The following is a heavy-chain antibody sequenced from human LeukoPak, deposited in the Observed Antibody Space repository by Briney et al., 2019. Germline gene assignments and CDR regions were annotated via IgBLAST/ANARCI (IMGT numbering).Heavy chain of an antibody. J-gene: IGHJ4*02. CDR1: GYSISSGFY. Sequence: PSETLSLTCTVSGYSISSGFYWGWIRQPPGKGLEWIGSIYHSGSTYYNPSLKSRFTISVDTSKNQFSLKLSSVTAADTAVYYCARDRYSGYDRPFDYWGQGTLVTVSS. CDR3: ARDRYSGYDRPFDY. CDR2: IYHSGST. V-gene: IGHV4-38-2*02. D-gene: IGHD5-12*01.